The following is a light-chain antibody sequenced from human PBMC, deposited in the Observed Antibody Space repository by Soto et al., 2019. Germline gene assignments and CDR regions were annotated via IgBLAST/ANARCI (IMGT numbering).Light chain of an antibody. CDR2: GAS. CDR3: QQYNNWPFT. Sequence: EIVMTQSPATLSVSPGERATLSCRASQRVSSNLACYQQKPGQAPRLLIYGASTRATGIPGRFSGSGSGTEFTLTISSLQSEDFAVFYCQQYNNWPFTFGPGTKVDIK. V-gene: IGKV3-15*01. J-gene: IGKJ3*01. CDR1: QRVSSN.